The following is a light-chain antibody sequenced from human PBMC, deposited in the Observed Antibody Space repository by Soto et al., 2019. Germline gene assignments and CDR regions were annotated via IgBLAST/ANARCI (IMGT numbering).Light chain of an antibody. CDR1: SSNIGNND. Sequence: QSVLTQPPSVSAAPGQKVTISCSGSSSNIGNNDVSWYQQLPGTAPRLLIYANNKRPSHTPDRFSGSKSGTSATLDITGLQTGEEADYYCGTWESSLSVAVFGGGTKLTVL. J-gene: IGLJ2*01. V-gene: IGLV1-51*01. CDR3: GTWESSLSVAV. CDR2: ANN.